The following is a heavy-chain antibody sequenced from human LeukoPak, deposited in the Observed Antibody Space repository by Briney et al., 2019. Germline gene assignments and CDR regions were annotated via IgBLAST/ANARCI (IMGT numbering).Heavy chain of an antibody. CDR1: RFTFRSYS. J-gene: IGHJ4*02. Sequence: GGTLRLSCAASRFTFRSYSMNWVPQAPGKGLEWGSSNSGSSTYIYYADSVKGRFTISRDNAMNSLYLQMNSLRAEDTAVYYCARDQGGYHDSSGYYGIDYWGQGTLVTVSS. D-gene: IGHD3-22*01. V-gene: IGHV3-21*01. CDR2: NSGSSTYI. CDR3: ARDQGGYHDSSGYYGIDY.